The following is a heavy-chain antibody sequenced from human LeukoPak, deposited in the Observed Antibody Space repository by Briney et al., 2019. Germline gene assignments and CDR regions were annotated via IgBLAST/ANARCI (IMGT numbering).Heavy chain of an antibody. Sequence: SETLSLTCSVSGGSISSRSHYWGWIRQSPGKGLEWIGSIYFSGITNYNPSLKSRVTISVDTSKNQFSLKLTSVTAADTAVYYCARLDIVVVPATAFDIWGQGTMVTVAS. CDR2: IYFSGIT. CDR1: GGSISSRSHY. D-gene: IGHD2-2*03. V-gene: IGHV4-39*01. CDR3: ARLDIVVVPATAFDI. J-gene: IGHJ3*02.